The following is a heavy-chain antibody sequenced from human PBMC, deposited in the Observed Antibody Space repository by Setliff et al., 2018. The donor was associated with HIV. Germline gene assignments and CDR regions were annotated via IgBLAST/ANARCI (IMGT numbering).Heavy chain of an antibody. V-gene: IGHV4-4*07. J-gene: IGHJ6*03. Sequence: PSETLSLTCYVPDDPISSYYWSWVRQPAGKGLEWIGRLYVSGDTNYNPSLKSRVTMSLDTSKEHFSLNLKSVTAADTAVYYCALTGHRLLRGYMDVWGKGTTVTVSS. CDR1: DDPISSYY. CDR3: ALTGHRLLRGYMDV. D-gene: IGHD2-15*01. CDR2: LYVSGDT.